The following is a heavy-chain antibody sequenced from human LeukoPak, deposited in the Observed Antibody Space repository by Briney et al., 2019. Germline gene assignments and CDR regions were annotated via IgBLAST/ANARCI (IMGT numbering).Heavy chain of an antibody. Sequence: GGSLRLSCAVSGFTFSSYWMSWVRQAPGKGLEWVANIKQDGSEKYYVDSVKGRFTISRDNAKNSLYLQMNSLRAEDTAVYYCASIVVVVAAPRVFDYWGQGTLVTVSS. J-gene: IGHJ4*02. V-gene: IGHV3-7*01. CDR3: ASIVVVVAAPRVFDY. CDR1: GFTFSSYW. CDR2: IKQDGSEK. D-gene: IGHD2-15*01.